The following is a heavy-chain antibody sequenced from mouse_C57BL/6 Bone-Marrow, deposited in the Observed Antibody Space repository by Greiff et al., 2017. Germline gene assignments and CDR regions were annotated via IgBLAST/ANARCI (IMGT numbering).Heavy chain of an antibody. J-gene: IGHJ1*03. D-gene: IGHD3-3*01. CDR1: GYTFTSYW. CDR2: IYPGSGST. Sequence: QVQLQQPGAELVKPGASVKMSCKASGYTFTSYWITWVKQRPGQGLEWIGDIYPGSGSTNYNEKFKSKATLTVDTPSSTAYMQLSSLTSEGSSVYYCAREEFAVRDWYFDVWCTGTTVTVSS. CDR3: AREEFAVRDWYFDV. V-gene: IGHV1-55*01.